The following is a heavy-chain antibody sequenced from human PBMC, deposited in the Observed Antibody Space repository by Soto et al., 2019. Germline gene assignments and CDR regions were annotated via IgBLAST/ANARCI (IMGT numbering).Heavy chain of an antibody. CDR3: AKGRGNSWAIDS. Sequence: QVQLVESGGGVVQPGRSLRLSCAASGFTFSSYGMHWVRQAPGKGLEWVAVILSDGNNKFYADSVKGRFTISRDNSKNTLYLQMDSLRVEDTAVYYCAKGRGNSWAIDSWGQGTLVTVSS. D-gene: IGHD1-1*01. CDR2: ILSDGNNK. CDR1: GFTFSSYG. J-gene: IGHJ4*02. V-gene: IGHV3-30*18.